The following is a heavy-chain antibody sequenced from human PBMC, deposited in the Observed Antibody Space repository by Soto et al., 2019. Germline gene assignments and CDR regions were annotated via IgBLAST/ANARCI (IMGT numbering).Heavy chain of an antibody. CDR1: GGAISSSSYY. V-gene: IGHV4-39*01. CDR3: ARGTVTASSYTTDFDY. Sequence: SETLSLTCTVSGGAISSSSYYWGWICQPPGKGLEWIGSIYYTGTTYYNPSLKSRVTISVDTSKNQFSLKLTSVTAADTALYYCARGTVTASSYTTDFDYWGQGTLVTVSS. CDR2: IYYTGTT. D-gene: IGHD1-1*01. J-gene: IGHJ4*02.